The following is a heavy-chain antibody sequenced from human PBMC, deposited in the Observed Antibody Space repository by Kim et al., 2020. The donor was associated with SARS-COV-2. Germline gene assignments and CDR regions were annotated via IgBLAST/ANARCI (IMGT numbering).Heavy chain of an antibody. CDR1: GYSFTSYW. D-gene: IGHD3-9*01. CDR2: IDPSDSYT. CDR3: ASTNYDILTGYATNWFDP. Sequence: GESLKISCKGSGYSFTSYWISWVRQMPGKGLEWMGRIDPSDSYTNYSPSFQGHVTISADKSISTAYLQWSSLKASDTAMYYCASTNYDILTGYATNWFDPWGQGTLVTVSS. J-gene: IGHJ5*02. V-gene: IGHV5-10-1*01.